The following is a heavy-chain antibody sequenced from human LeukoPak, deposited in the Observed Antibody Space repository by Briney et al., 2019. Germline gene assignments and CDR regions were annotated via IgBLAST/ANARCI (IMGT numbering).Heavy chain of an antibody. CDR2: ISAYNGNT. D-gene: IGHD6-13*01. J-gene: IGHJ5*02. CDR1: GYTFTSYG. Sequence: ASVKVSCKASGYTFTSYGISWVRQAPGQGLEWMGWISAYNGNTNYAQKLQGRVTMTTDTSTSTAYMELRSLRSDDTAVYYCASVFLHSSSWYQAAWGQGTLVTVSS. V-gene: IGHV1-18*01. CDR3: ASVFLHSSSWYQAA.